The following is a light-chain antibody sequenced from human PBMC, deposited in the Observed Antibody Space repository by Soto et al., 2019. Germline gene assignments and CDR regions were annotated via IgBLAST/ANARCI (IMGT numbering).Light chain of an antibody. Sequence: LTQPASVSGSPGQPITISCTGTSSDVGNYDLVSWYQQHPGKAPKLIIYDVSKRPSGVSDRFSGSKSGNTASLTISGLQVEDEAHYHCCSYASYNIYVFGTGTKVTVL. CDR3: CSYASYNIYV. CDR2: DVS. J-gene: IGLJ1*01. CDR1: SSDVGNYDL. V-gene: IGLV2-23*02.